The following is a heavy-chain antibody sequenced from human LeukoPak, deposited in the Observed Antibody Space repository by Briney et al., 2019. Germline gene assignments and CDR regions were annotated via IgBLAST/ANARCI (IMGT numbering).Heavy chain of an antibody. J-gene: IGHJ4*02. CDR2: IKQDGSEK. V-gene: IGHV3-7*01. CDR3: ARWIGGFDY. D-gene: IGHD3-10*01. CDR1: GFTFSSYW. Sequence: GGSLRLSCAASGFTFSSYWMNWVRQTPGKGLEWVANIKQDGSEKYYVDSEEGRFTISRDNAKNSLYLQMNSLRAEDTAVYYCARWIGGFDYWGQGALVTVSS.